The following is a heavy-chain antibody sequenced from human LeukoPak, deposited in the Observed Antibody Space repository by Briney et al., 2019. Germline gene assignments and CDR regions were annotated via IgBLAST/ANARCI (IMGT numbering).Heavy chain of an antibody. J-gene: IGHJ4*02. CDR2: IGGRSPTL. D-gene: IGHD4-17*01. CDR1: GFTVSSYS. Sequence: PGGSLRLSCEASGFTVSSYSMNWVRQAPGKGLEWVSDIGGRSPTLSYADSVKGRFTISRDSAKNSLYLQMSSLRDEDTALYYCVRDRDYAFDYWGQGTLVTVSS. V-gene: IGHV3-48*02. CDR3: VRDRDYAFDY.